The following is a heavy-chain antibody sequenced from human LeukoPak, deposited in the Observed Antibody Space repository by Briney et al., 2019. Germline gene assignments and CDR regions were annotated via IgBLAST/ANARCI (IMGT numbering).Heavy chain of an antibody. J-gene: IGHJ5*02. D-gene: IGHD3-10*01. CDR3: AREGLNMVRGVIPKEAWGWFDP. V-gene: IGHV4-61*02. Sequence: TSETLSLTCTVSGGSISSGSYYWNCIRQPPGKGVEWIGRIYTSGSTNYTPSLKSRVTISVDTSKNQFSLKLSSVTAADTVVYYCAREGLNMVRGVIPKEAWGWFDPWGQGTLVTVSS. CDR2: IYTSGST. CDR1: GGSISSGSYY.